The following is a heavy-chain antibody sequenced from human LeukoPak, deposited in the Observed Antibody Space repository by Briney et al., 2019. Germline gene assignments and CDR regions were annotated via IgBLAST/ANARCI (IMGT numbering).Heavy chain of an antibody. CDR1: GGSISSGDYY. D-gene: IGHD3-16*01. CDR3: ARSDSWGLSLGAFDI. V-gene: IGHV4-30-4*08. CDR2: IYCSGST. J-gene: IGHJ3*02. Sequence: SETLSLTCTVSGGSISSGDYYWSWLRQPPGKGLEWIGYIYCSGSTYYNPSLKSRVTISVDTSKNQFSLKLSSVTAADTAVYYCARSDSWGLSLGAFDIWGQGTMVTVSS.